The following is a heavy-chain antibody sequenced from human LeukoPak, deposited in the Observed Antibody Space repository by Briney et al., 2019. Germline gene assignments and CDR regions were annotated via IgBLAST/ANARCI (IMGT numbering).Heavy chain of an antibody. CDR2: ISGAGYT. CDR1: GFTFSTFA. CDR3: AKDFPASGWVGFGR. J-gene: IGHJ5*02. Sequence: GGSLRLSCAASGFTFSTFAMTWVRQAPGKGLEWVAAISGAGYTFSADSVKGRFTISKDKSKNTLYLQMSSLRAEDTATYYCAKDFPASGWVGFGRWGQGTLVTVSS. D-gene: IGHD3-3*01. V-gene: IGHV3-23*01.